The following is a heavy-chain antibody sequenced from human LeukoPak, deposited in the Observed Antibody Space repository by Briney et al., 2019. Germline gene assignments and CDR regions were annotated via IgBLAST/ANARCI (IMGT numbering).Heavy chain of an antibody. Sequence: PGGSLRLSCAASGFTFSSYWMSWVRQAPGEGLEWVANIKQDGTEKYYMDSVKGRFSISRDNAKNTLYLQMNTLRAEDTAVYYCARDVRPDYWGQGTVVTVST. CDR1: GFTFSSYW. J-gene: IGHJ4*02. CDR2: IKQDGTEK. V-gene: IGHV3-7*04. CDR3: ARDVRPDY. D-gene: IGHD6-6*01.